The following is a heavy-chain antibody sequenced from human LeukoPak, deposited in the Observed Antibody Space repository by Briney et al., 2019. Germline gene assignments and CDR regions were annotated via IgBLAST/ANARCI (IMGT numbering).Heavy chain of an antibody. V-gene: IGHV4-31*03. CDR2: IYYSGST. CDR1: GGSISSGGYY. CDR3: ARGGRPRSYYYYGMDV. J-gene: IGHJ6*02. D-gene: IGHD2-15*01. Sequence: PSETLSLTCTVSGGSISSGGYYWSWIRQHPGKGLEWIGYIYYSGSTYYNPSLKSRVTISVDTSKNQFSLKLSSVTAADTAAYYCARGGRPRSYYYYGMDVWGQGTTVTVSS.